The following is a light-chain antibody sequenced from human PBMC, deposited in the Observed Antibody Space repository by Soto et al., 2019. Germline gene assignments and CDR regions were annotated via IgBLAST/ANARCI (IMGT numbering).Light chain of an antibody. CDR2: DAS. Sequence: EIVLTQSPATLSLSPGERATLSCRASQCFSNYLAWYQQKPGQAPRLLIYDASRRATGIPARFSGSGSETDFTLTISSLEPEDFAVYYCQQRSNWPLTFGQGTRLEIK. V-gene: IGKV3-11*01. J-gene: IGKJ5*01. CDR3: QQRSNWPLT. CDR1: QCFSNY.